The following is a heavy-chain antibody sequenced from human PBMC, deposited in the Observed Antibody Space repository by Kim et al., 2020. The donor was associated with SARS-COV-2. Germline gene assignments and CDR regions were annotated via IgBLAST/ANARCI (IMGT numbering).Heavy chain of an antibody. J-gene: IGHJ3*02. Sequence: QKLQGRVTSTRDTAASTAYMELSSLRSGDTAVYYCARALIVVVTRDAFDIWGQGTMVTVSS. D-gene: IGHD2-21*02. V-gene: IGHV1-3*01. CDR3: ARALIVVVTRDAFDI.